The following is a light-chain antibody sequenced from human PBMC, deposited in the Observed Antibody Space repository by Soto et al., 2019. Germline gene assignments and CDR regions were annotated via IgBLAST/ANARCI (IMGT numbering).Light chain of an antibody. CDR3: QHYNNWPFT. J-gene: IGKJ3*01. Sequence: EIVMTQSPATLSVSPGERATLSCRASQAVSSNLAWYQQKPGQAPRLLIYAASTRAAGIPDRFSGSGSGTGFTLTITSLQSEDFAVYYCQHYNNWPFTFGPGTKVYI. CDR2: AAS. V-gene: IGKV3-15*01. CDR1: QAVSSN.